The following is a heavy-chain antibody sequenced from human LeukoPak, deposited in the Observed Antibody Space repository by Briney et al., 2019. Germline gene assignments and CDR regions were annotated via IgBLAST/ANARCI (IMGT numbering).Heavy chain of an antibody. J-gene: IGHJ4*02. V-gene: IGHV4-39*07. CDR1: GGSINSNTYY. CDR2: IYYNGNT. CDR3: ARVNYYGSGSYSIQLDY. Sequence: PLETLSLTCIVSGGSINSNTYYWGWIRQSPGKGLEWIGSIYYNGNTYYNPSLKSRVTMSVDTSKNHFSLRLTSVTAADTAVYYCARVNYYGSGSYSIQLDYWGQGTLVTVSS. D-gene: IGHD3-10*01.